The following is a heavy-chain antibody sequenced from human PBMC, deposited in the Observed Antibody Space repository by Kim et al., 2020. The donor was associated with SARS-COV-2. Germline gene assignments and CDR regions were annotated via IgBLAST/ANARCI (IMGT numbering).Heavy chain of an antibody. CDR1: GGSFSGFY. Sequence: SETLSLTCAVYGGSFSGFYWSWIRQSPGEGLEWIGEIDHTGSTNYNPSLKSRVTMSIDMSNYQFSLKLTSVIAADTAVYYCARESRDGSPHYHYYYVDLWADGTTATVSS. CDR2: IDHTGST. CDR3: ARESRDGSPHYHYYYVDL. V-gene: IGHV4-34*01. D-gene: IGHD2-2*01. J-gene: IGHJ6*03.